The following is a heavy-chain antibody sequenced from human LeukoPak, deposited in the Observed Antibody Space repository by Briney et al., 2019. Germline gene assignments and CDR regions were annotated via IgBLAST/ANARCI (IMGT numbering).Heavy chain of an antibody. CDR2: INPSSGGT. Sequence: ASVKVSCKASGYSFTAWYMHWVRQAPGQGLEWMGWINPSSGGTNYAQKFQDRVTMTRDTSINTAYMELSSLRSDDGTAVYYCISEGYWGQGSLVTVSS. V-gene: IGHV1-2*02. CDR1: GYSFTAWY. CDR3: ISEGY. J-gene: IGHJ4*02.